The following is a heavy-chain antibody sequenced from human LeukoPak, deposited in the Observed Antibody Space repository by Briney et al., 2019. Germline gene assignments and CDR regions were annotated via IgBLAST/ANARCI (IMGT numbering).Heavy chain of an antibody. J-gene: IGHJ5*02. CDR1: GGSFSGYY. Sequence: SETLSLTCAVYGGSFSGYYWRWIRPPPGKGLEWIGEIKHRGSTNYNPSLKSRVTISVDTSKNQFSLKLCSVTAADTAVYYCARAAWTTVSPRIWFDPWGQGTLVTVSS. CDR3: ARAAWTTVSPRIWFDP. D-gene: IGHD4-17*01. V-gene: IGHV4-34*01. CDR2: IKHRGST.